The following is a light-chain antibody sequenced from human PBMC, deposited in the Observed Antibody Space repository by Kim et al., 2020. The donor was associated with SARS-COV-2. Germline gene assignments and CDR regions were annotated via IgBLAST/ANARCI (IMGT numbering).Light chain of an antibody. CDR1: QSVSSSY. CDR2: AAS. V-gene: IGKV3-20*01. J-gene: IGKJ2*01. Sequence: LSPGEKATLSCRASQSVSSSYLAWYQQKPGQAPRLLLYAASSRATSIPDRFSGSGSGTDFILTISRLEPEDFAVYYCQQYGSSPYTFGQGTKLEI. CDR3: QQYGSSPYT.